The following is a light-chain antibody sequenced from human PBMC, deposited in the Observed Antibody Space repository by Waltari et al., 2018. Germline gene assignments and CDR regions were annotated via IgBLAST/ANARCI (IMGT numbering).Light chain of an antibody. CDR1: QSVITY. J-gene: IGKJ3*01. CDR3: QQSYNNPRT. CDR2: AAS. Sequence: DIQMTQSPSSLSASVGDRVTITCRASQSVITYLNWYQQDPGKAPKLLIYAASSLQSGVPSRFSGSGSGTDFTLTISNLQPVDFATYYCQQSYNNPRTFGPGTKVNIK. V-gene: IGKV1-39*01.